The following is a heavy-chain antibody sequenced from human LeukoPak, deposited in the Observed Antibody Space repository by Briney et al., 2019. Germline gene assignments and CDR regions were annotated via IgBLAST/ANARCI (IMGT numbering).Heavy chain of an antibody. Sequence: SETLSLTCAVYGWSFSGYYWSWIRQPPGKGLEWIGEINHSGSTNYKPSLKSRVTISVDTSKNQFSLKLSSVTAADTAVYYCERSKRRKYSSGWYVSWAFDIWGQGTMVTVSS. CDR1: GWSFSGYY. J-gene: IGHJ3*02. CDR2: INHSGST. D-gene: IGHD6-19*01. V-gene: IGHV4-34*01. CDR3: ERSKRRKYSSGWYVSWAFDI.